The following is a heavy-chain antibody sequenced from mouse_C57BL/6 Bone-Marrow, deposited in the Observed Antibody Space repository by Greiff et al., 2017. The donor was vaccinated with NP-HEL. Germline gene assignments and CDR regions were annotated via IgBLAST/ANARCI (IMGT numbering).Heavy chain of an antibody. CDR3: AKYNCGSSSFVY. J-gene: IGHJ2*01. V-gene: IGHV1-72*01. CDR2: IDPNSGGT. CDR1: GYTFTSYL. Sequence: VQLQQPGAELVKPGASVKLSCKASGYTFTSYLMPWVKQRPGRGLEWIGRIDPNSGGTKYNEKVKSKATLTVDKPDSTAYMQLNSLTSEDSADYYCAKYNCGSSSFVYWGQGTTLTVSS. D-gene: IGHD1-1*01.